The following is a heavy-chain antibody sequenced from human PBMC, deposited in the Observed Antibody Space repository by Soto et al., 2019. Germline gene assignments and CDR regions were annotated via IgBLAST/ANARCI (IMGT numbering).Heavy chain of an antibody. Sequence: QVQLVQSGAEVKKPGSSVKVSCKASGGTFSSYAISWVRQAPGQGLEWMGGIIPIFGTANYAQKFQGRVTXTXDXXTSPAYMELSSLRSEDTAVYYCPRTTVVTTGWFDPWGQGTLVTVSS. CDR1: GGTFSSYA. CDR2: IIPIFGTA. D-gene: IGHD2-15*01. J-gene: IGHJ5*02. V-gene: IGHV1-69*05. CDR3: PRTTVVTTGWFDP.